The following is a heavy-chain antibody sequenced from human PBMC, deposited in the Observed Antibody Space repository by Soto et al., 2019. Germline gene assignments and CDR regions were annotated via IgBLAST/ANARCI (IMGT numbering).Heavy chain of an antibody. CDR3: ARDQRRDYDFWSGYSQGFDY. D-gene: IGHD3-3*01. V-gene: IGHV1-3*01. J-gene: IGHJ4*02. CDR2: INAANGNT. Sequence: QVPLVQSGAEVKKPGASVKISCKASGYTFTLYAMHWVRQAPGQRLEWMVWINAANGNTKSSQKFQGRVTFTRDTSASTGYMELSTLNSADTAVYYCARDQRRDYDFWSGYSQGFDYWGQGTPVTVSS. CDR1: GYTFTLYA.